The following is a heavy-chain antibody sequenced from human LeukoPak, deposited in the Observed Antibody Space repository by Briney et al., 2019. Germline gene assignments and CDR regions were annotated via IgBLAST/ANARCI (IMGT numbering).Heavy chain of an antibody. CDR1: GASISSGSYY. CDR3: ARVTGYMVEDFLDY. CDR2: IYYSGST. D-gene: IGHD6-13*01. Sequence: SETLSLTCTVSGASISSGSYYWGWIRQPPEKGLEWIGSIYYSGSTYYNPSLKSRVTISVDTSKNQFSLKLSSVTAADTAVYYCARVTGYMVEDFLDYWGQGTLVTVSS. J-gene: IGHJ4*02. V-gene: IGHV4-39*07.